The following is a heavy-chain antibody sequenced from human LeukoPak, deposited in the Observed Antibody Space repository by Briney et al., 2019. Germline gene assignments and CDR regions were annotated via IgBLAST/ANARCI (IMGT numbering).Heavy chain of an antibody. J-gene: IGHJ6*02. CDR3: ARCSIPYSPYYYYGMDV. Sequence: SETLSLTCTVSGGSISSYYWSWIRQPPGKGLEWIGYIYYSGSTNYNPSLKSRVTISVDTSKNQFSLKLSSVTAADTAVYYCARCSIPYSPYYYYGMDVWGQGTTVTVSS. CDR2: IYYSGST. CDR1: GGSISSYY. D-gene: IGHD2-2*01. V-gene: IGHV4-59*01.